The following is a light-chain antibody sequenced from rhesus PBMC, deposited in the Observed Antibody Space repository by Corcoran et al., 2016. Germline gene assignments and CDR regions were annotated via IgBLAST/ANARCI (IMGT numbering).Light chain of an antibody. V-gene: IGKV1-22*01. J-gene: IGKJ3*01. Sequence: DIQMTQSPSSLSASVGDTVTITCRASQGISSWLAWYQQKPGKAPKLLIYKASSLQSGVPSRFSGSGSGTDYPRTISSLQSEDFATSYCPQYSSRPFTFGPGTKLDIK. CDR2: KAS. CDR3: PQYSSRPFT. CDR1: QGISSW.